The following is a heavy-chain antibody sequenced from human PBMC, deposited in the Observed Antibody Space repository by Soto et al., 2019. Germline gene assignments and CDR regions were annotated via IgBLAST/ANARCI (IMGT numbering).Heavy chain of an antibody. CDR3: VRALAAVQE. Sequence: SETLSLTCAVYGGSFSGYYCSWVRQPPGKGLEWIGEISHSGSTNYNRSLESRVTISVDTSKNQLFLKVSSLTAADTAVYYCVRALAAVQEWGQGTPVTVS. CDR1: GGSFSGYY. V-gene: IGHV4-34*01. CDR2: ISHSGST. D-gene: IGHD6-13*01. J-gene: IGHJ4*02.